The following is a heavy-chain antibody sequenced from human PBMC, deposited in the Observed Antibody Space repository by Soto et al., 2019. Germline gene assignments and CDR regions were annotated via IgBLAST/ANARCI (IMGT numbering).Heavy chain of an antibody. J-gene: IGHJ4*02. D-gene: IGHD3-10*01. CDR1: GFTVSSNY. V-gene: IGHV3-53*02. Sequence: EVQLVETGGGLIQPGGSLRLSCAASGFTVSSNYMSWVRQPPGKGLEWVSVIFSGGSTYYGDSVKGRFTTSRVNSKNTLYLQINSLRGDDTAVYYCARDEFGEGYFDYWGQGTLVTVSS. CDR3: ARDEFGEGYFDY. CDR2: IFSGGST.